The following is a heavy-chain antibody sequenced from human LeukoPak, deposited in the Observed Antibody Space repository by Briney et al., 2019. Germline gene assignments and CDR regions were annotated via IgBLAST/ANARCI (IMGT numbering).Heavy chain of an antibody. CDR3: ARDGWELVLNDAFDI. D-gene: IGHD1-26*01. CDR1: GFTFSSYW. Sequence: GGSLRLSCTASGFTFSSYWMHWVRQAPGKGLVWVSRINSDGSVTSYADSVKGRFTISRDNAKNPLYLQMNSLRAEYTAVYYCARDGWELVLNDAFDIWGQGTVVTVSS. J-gene: IGHJ3*02. V-gene: IGHV3-74*01. CDR2: INSDGSVT.